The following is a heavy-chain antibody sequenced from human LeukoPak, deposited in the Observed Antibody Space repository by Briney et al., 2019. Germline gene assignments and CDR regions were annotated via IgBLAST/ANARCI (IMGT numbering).Heavy chain of an antibody. V-gene: IGHV3-74*01. CDR2: ISPTGSTT. D-gene: IGHD6-13*01. J-gene: IGHJ4*02. Sequence: SRISPTGSTTSYADSVKGRFTVSRDNAKNTLYLQVNNLRAEDTAVCYCARGPSSNWSGLDFWGQGTLLTASS. CDR3: ARGPSSNWSGLDF.